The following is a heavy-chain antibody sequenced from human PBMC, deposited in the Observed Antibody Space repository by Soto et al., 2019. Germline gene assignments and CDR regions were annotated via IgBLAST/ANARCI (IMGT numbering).Heavy chain of an antibody. CDR2: MNPNNGDK. CDR1: GYTFASYN. D-gene: IGHD3-3*01. J-gene: IGHJ5*02. V-gene: IGHV1-8*01. CDR3: ARGGRYLEWFPWFDP. Sequence: QVQLVQSGAEMKRPGASVKVSCRDSGYTFASYNIYWVRQAKGQGLEWIGWMNPNNGDKGYAQNFLDRVTLTRDTTVRTAFLEISTLTSEDTATYYCARGGRYLEWFPWFDPWGQGTLVTVSS.